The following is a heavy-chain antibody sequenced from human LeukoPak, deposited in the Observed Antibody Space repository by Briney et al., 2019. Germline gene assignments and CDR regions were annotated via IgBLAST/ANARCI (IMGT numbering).Heavy chain of an antibody. Sequence: GASVKVSXKASGGTFSSYAISWVRQAPGQGLEWMGGIIPIFGTANYAQKFQGRVTITTDESTSTAYMELSSLRSEDTAVYYCARDPSRYDSSGLQGLGNDYWGQGTLVTVSS. CDR1: GGTFSSYA. V-gene: IGHV1-69*05. J-gene: IGHJ4*02. CDR3: ARDPSRYDSSGLQGLGNDY. CDR2: IIPIFGTA. D-gene: IGHD3-22*01.